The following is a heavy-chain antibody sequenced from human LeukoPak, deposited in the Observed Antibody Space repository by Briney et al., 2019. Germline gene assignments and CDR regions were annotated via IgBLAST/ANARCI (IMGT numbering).Heavy chain of an antibody. D-gene: IGHD3-22*01. CDR3: ARADSSGLDAFDI. J-gene: IGHJ3*02. CDR1: GYTFTSYY. V-gene: IGHV1-8*02. Sequence: ASVKVSCKASGYTFTSYYIHWVRQATGQGLEWMGWMNPNSGNTGYAQKFQGRVTMTRNTSITTAYMELSSLRSEDTAMYYCARADSSGLDAFDIWGQGTMVTVSS. CDR2: MNPNSGNT.